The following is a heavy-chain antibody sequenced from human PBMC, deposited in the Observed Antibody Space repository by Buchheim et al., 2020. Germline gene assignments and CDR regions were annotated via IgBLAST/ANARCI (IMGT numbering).Heavy chain of an antibody. D-gene: IGHD3-22*01. V-gene: IGHV4-31*03. J-gene: IGHJ5*02. CDR1: GGSISSGGYY. CDR2: IYYSGST. Sequence: QVQLQESGPGLVKPSQTLSLTCTVSGGSISSGGYYWSWIRQHPGKGLEWIGYIYYSGSTYYNPSLKSRVTISVDTSTNQFPLKLSSVTAADTAVYYCARQPEKTYYYDSSGWGWFDPWGQGTL. CDR3: ARQPEKTYYYDSSGWGWFDP.